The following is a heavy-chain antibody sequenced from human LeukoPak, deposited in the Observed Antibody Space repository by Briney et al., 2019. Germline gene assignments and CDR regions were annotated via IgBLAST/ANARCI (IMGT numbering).Heavy chain of an antibody. CDR2: IYASGST. D-gene: IGHD1-1*01. V-gene: IGHV4-4*07. CDR3: ARDPGQGPYDY. CDR1: GGSISNYY. J-gene: IGHJ4*02. Sequence: PSETLSLTCSVSGGSISNYYWSWLRRPAGKVLEWLGRIYASGSTNYKPSLKSRVTMSLDTSKNQFSLKLTSVTAADTAVYYCARDPGQGPYDYWGQGTLVTVSS.